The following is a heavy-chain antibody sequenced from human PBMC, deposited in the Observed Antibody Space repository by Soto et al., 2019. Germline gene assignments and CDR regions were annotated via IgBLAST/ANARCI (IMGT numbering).Heavy chain of an antibody. D-gene: IGHD2-15*01. Sequence: SETLSLTCTVSGGSISRSSYWWGWIRQPPGKGLEWLGSMYYSGSTHYNPSLKSRVAISVDTSKNQFSLNVSSVTAADTAVYYCARHLQYGGNTFWDYWGQGSQVTVSS. V-gene: IGHV4-39*01. CDR3: ARHLQYGGNTFWDY. CDR1: GGSISRSSYW. CDR2: MYYSGST. J-gene: IGHJ4*02.